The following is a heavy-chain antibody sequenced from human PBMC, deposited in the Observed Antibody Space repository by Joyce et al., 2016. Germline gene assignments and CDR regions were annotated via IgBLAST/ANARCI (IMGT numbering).Heavy chain of an antibody. CDR3: ARGTRRSFYYDSTGYYLIDY. J-gene: IGHJ4*02. CDR1: GFTFSSYA. CDR2: TSSDGRNK. D-gene: IGHD3-22*01. Sequence: QVQLGESGGGVVQPGRSLRLSCAASGFTFSSYAMHWVRQVPGKGLEWVAVTSSDGRNKYYAGSVKGRFTISRDNSKSTLYLQMNNLRAEDTAVYYCARGTRRSFYYDSTGYYLIDYWGQGTVVTVSS. V-gene: IGHV3-30*04.